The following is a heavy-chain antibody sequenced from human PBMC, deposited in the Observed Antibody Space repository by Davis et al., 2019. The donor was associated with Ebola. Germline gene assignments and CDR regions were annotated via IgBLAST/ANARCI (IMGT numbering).Heavy chain of an antibody. CDR2: INPNSGGT. CDR1: GGTFSSYA. D-gene: IGHD6-19*01. J-gene: IGHJ4*02. Sequence: SVKVSCKASGGTFSSYAISWVRQAPGQGLEWMERINPNSGGTNYAQRFQGRVTITTDTSASTAYLDLSSLRSDDTAVFYCARATFGYNSGWYADYWGQGTLVTVSS. V-gene: IGHV1-69*10. CDR3: ARATFGYNSGWYADY.